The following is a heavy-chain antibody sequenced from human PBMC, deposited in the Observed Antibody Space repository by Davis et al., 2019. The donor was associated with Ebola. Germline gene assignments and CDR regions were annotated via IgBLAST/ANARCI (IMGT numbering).Heavy chain of an antibody. CDR2: IIPIFGTA. D-gene: IGHD3-10*01. CDR3: AIAGSGNFYFDY. Sequence: SVTVSCKASGGTFSTYAISWVRQAPRQGLEWMGGIIPIFGTANYAQKFQGRVTITADRSTSTAYMEVISLRSQDTAVYYCAIAGSGNFYFDYWGQGTLVTVSS. V-gene: IGHV1-69*06. CDR1: GGTFSTYA. J-gene: IGHJ4*02.